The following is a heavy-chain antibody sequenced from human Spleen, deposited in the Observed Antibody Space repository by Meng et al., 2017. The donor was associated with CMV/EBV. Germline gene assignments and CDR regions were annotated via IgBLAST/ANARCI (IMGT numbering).Heavy chain of an antibody. Sequence: ESLKISCAASGFTVNSNYMTWVRQAPGKGLEWVSVIYISGRTYYADSVRGRFTISRDNSKSTLYLQMDSLKSGDTAVYYCARDPRGRMQLGQFDDWGQGILVTVS. D-gene: IGHD5-18*01. CDR1: GFTVNSNY. CDR3: ARDPRGRMQLGQFDD. V-gene: IGHV3-66*03. CDR2: IYISGRT. J-gene: IGHJ4*02.